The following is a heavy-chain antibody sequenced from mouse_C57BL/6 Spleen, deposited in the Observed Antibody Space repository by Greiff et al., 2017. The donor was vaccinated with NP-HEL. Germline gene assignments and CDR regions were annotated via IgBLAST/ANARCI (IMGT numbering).Heavy chain of an antibody. D-gene: IGHD1-1*01. CDR2: IDPSDSDT. CDR3: ARGLLRSWFAY. V-gene: IGHV1-52*01. CDR1: GYTFTSYW. Sequence: QVQLQQPGAELVRPGSSVKLSCKASGYTFTSYWMHWVKQRPIQGLEWIGNIDPSDSDTHYNQKFKNKATLTVDKSSSTAYMQLSSLTSEDSAVYYCARGLLRSWFAYWGQGTLVTVSA. J-gene: IGHJ3*01.